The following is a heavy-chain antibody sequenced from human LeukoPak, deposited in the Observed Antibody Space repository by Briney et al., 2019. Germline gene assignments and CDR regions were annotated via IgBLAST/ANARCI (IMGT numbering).Heavy chain of an antibody. CDR3: ARGRGTGYYKRYYFDY. CDR2: INHSGST. V-gene: IGHV4-34*01. J-gene: IGHJ4*02. D-gene: IGHD3-9*01. Sequence: LETLSLTCAVYGGSFSGYYWSWIRQPPGKGLEWIGEINHSGSTNYNPSLKSRVTISVDTSKNQFSLKLSSVTAADTAVYYCARGRGTGYYKRYYFDYWGQGTLVTVSS. CDR1: GGSFSGYY.